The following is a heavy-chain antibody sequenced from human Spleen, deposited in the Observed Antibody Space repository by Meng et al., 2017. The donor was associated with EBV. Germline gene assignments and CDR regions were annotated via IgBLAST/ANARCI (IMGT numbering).Heavy chain of an antibody. Sequence: QVQVVQSGAEVKQPGSSVKVSCRASGGAFRYASISWVRQAPGQGLEWMGGLIPYFGTPDYAPNYQDRVTITADESTSTAYMELNSLTTEDTAIYYCARESGRGYTPDFWGQGTLVTVSS. CDR2: LIPYFGTP. J-gene: IGHJ4*02. CDR3: ARESGRGYTPDF. D-gene: IGHD3-10*01. CDR1: GGAFRYAS. V-gene: IGHV1-69*01.